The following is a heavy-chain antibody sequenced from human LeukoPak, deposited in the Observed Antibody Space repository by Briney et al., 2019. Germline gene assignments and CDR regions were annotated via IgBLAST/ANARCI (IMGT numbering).Heavy chain of an antibody. Sequence: GGSLRLSCAASGFTFSSYWMHWVRQAPGKGLVWVSRINSDGSSTSYADSVKGRFTISRDNAKNTLYLQMNSLRAEDTAVYYCARDTEYSDFWSGYYGWGQGTLVTVSS. J-gene: IGHJ4*02. CDR2: INSDGSST. CDR1: GFTFSSYW. CDR3: ARDTEYSDFWSGYYG. V-gene: IGHV3-74*01. D-gene: IGHD3-3*01.